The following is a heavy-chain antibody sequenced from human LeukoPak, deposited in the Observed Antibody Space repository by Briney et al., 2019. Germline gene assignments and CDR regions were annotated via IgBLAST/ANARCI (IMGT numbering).Heavy chain of an antibody. CDR2: ISSSSSTI. J-gene: IGHJ3*02. V-gene: IGHV3-48*04. CDR3: ARGRDGYIYDAFDI. D-gene: IGHD5-24*01. Sequence: GGSLRLSCAASGFTFSSYSMNWVRQAPGKGLEWVSYISSSSSTIYYADSVKGRFTISRDNAKNSLYLQMNSPRAEDTAVYYCARGRDGYIYDAFDIWGQGTMVTVSS. CDR1: GFTFSSYS.